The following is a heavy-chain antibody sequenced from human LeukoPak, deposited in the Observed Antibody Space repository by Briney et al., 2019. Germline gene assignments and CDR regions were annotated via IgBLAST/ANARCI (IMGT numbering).Heavy chain of an antibody. D-gene: IGHD3-3*01. CDR3: ARDPYYDFWSGYYYYYYGMDV. Sequence: SETLSLTCAVYGGSFSGYYWSWIRQPPGKGLEWIGEINHSGSTNYNPSLKSRVTISVDTSKNQFSLKLSAVTAADTAVYYCARDPYYDFWSGYYYYYYGMDVWGQGTTATVSS. CDR2: INHSGST. J-gene: IGHJ6*02. V-gene: IGHV4-34*01. CDR1: GGSFSGYY.